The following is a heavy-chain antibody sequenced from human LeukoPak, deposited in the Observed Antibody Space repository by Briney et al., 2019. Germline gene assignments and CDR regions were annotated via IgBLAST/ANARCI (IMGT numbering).Heavy chain of an antibody. Sequence: GRSLRLSCAASGFIFSSYGLHWVRQAPGKGLEWVAVISYDGSTKYYADSVKGRLAISRDNSRNTLYLQMNSLRAEDTAVYYCAKEACGGSCSSDYFDYWGQGTLVTVSS. CDR1: GFIFSSYG. CDR2: ISYDGSTK. D-gene: IGHD2-15*01. V-gene: IGHV3-30*18. J-gene: IGHJ4*02. CDR3: AKEACGGSCSSDYFDY.